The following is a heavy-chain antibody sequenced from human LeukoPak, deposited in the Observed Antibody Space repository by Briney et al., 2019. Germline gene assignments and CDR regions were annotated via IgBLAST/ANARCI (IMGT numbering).Heavy chain of an antibody. CDR1: AYTFTSNG. D-gene: IGHD3-9*01. J-gene: IGHJ5*02. V-gene: IGHV1-18*01. CDR3: ARDQTGYLDWFDP. Sequence: ASVKLSCNASAYTFTSNGISWIRQRPAQGLEWMGWISTYNGNTNYAQKLQGRVTMTTETSTSTAYMELRSLRSDDTAVYYCARDQTGYLDWFDPWGQGTLVTVSS. CDR2: ISTYNGNT.